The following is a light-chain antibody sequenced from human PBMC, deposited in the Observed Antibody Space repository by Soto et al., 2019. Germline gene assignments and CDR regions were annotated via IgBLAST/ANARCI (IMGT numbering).Light chain of an antibody. CDR3: QQYGSSPTWT. Sequence: EIVLTQSPGTLSLSPVERATLSCSSSQSVSNNYLAWYQQKPGQAPRLLIYGASNRATGIPDRFSGSGSGTDFTLTISRLEPEDFAVYYCQQYGSSPTWTFGQGTKVDIK. V-gene: IGKV3-20*01. CDR1: QSVSNNY. J-gene: IGKJ1*01. CDR2: GAS.